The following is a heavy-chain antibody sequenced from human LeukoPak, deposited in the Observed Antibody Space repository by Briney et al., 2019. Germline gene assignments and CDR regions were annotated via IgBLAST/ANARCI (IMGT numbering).Heavy chain of an antibody. Sequence: GESLKISCKGSRYIFSTYCIAWVRQMPGKGLEWMGIFCPGDSDITYSPSVQGQVTISADKSTSIACLQWSSLKASDTAMYYCARRAYCGGDCTSAYSHYFAMDVWGQGTTVTVSS. J-gene: IGHJ6*02. CDR3: ARRAYCGGDCTSAYSHYFAMDV. CDR1: RYIFSTYC. D-gene: IGHD2-21*02. CDR2: FCPGDSDI. V-gene: IGHV5-51*01.